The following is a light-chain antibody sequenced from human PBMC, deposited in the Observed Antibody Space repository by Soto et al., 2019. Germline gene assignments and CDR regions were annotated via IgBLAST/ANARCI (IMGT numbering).Light chain of an antibody. CDR1: QSVTSNY. J-gene: IGKJ1*01. Sequence: EVVMTQSPATLSVSPGERATLSCRASQSVTSNYLAWYQQKPGQAPRLLIYGISNRGTGVPDRFSGSGSGTDFTLTISRLEPEDFAVYYCQQYTDWPLTFGQGTKVEVK. CDR3: QQYTDWPLT. V-gene: IGKV3-20*01. CDR2: GIS.